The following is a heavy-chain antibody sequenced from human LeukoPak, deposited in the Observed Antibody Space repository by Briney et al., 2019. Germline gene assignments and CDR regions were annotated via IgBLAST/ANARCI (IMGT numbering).Heavy chain of an antibody. Sequence: GGSLRLSCAASGFTFSNYAMHWVRQAPGKGLEWVAVISYDGSNKYYADSVKGRFTISRDNSKNTLYLQMNSLRAEDTAVYYCARRAGAYSHPYDYWGQGTLVTVSS. V-gene: IGHV3-30*14. CDR2: ISYDGSNK. CDR3: ARRAGAYSHPYDY. J-gene: IGHJ4*02. CDR1: GFTFSNYA. D-gene: IGHD4/OR15-4a*01.